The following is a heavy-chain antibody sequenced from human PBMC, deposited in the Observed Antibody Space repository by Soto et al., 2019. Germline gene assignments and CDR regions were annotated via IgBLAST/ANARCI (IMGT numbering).Heavy chain of an antibody. D-gene: IGHD2-15*01. V-gene: IGHV3-48*01. Sequence: GGSLRLSCTASGFTFGDYAMSWFRQAPGKGLEWVSYISSSSSTIYYADSVKGRFTISRDNAKNSLYLQMNSLRAEDTAVYYCARDYRRYGPFDYWGQGTLVTFSS. CDR2: ISSSSSTI. CDR1: GFTFGDYA. J-gene: IGHJ4*02. CDR3: ARDYRRYGPFDY.